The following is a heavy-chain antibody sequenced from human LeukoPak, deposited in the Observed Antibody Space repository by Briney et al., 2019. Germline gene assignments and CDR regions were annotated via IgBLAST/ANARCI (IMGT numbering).Heavy chain of an antibody. CDR3: ARGSGSGSYYPRFDY. CDR2: ISSSSDYI. Sequence: GWSLRLSCAASGFSFSSYSINWVRQAPGKGLEWVSSISSSSDYIYYADSLKGRFTISRDNAKNSLYLQMNSLRAEDTAVYYCARGSGSGSYYPRFDYWGRGTLVTVSS. J-gene: IGHJ4*02. CDR1: GFSFSSYS. D-gene: IGHD3-10*01. V-gene: IGHV3-21*01.